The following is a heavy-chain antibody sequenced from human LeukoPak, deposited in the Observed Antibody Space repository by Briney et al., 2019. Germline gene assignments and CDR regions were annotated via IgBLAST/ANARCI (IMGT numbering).Heavy chain of an antibody. CDR1: GGSITSHY. Sequence: SETLSLTCTVSGGSITSHYWSWIRQPPGKGLEWIGFIFYSGSTNYNPSLKSRVTISVDTSKNQFSLKLSSVTAADTAVYYCARGLLYYNSGSYLDYWGQGTLVTVSS. CDR3: ARGLLYYNSGSYLDY. V-gene: IGHV4-59*11. J-gene: IGHJ4*02. CDR2: IFYSGST. D-gene: IGHD3-10*01.